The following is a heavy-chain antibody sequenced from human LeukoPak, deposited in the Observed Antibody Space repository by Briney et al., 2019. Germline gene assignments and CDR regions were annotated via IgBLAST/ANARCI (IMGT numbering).Heavy chain of an antibody. J-gene: IGHJ3*01. Sequence: SQTLSLTCAISGDSVSNNNYAWNWNTQSPSIDLEWLGRTYYSSQWKNDYARSVMSRISVDPDTSKNQFSLHLSSVTPDDTAVYYCAGGYAFDVWGQGTMVTVSS. V-gene: IGHV6-1*01. CDR1: GDSVSNNNYA. CDR3: AGGYAFDV. CDR2: TYYSSQWKN.